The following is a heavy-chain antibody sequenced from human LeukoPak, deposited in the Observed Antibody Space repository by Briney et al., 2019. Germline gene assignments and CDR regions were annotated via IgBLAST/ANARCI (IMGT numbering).Heavy chain of an antibody. CDR3: ARSNYGGQGAGDNWFDP. CDR1: GYTFSGYY. Sequence: ASVKVPCKASGYTFSGYYMHWVRQAPGQGLEWMGWINPNSGGTNYAQKFQGRVTMTRDTSISTAYMELSRLTSDDTAVYYCARSNYGGQGAGDNWFDPWGQGTLVTVSS. V-gene: IGHV1-2*02. CDR2: INPNSGGT. D-gene: IGHD4-23*01. J-gene: IGHJ5*02.